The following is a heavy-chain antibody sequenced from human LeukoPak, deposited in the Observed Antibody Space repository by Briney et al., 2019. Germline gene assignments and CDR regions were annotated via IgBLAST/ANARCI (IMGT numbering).Heavy chain of an antibody. J-gene: IGHJ3*02. V-gene: IGHV4-61*02. D-gene: IGHD5-12*01. CDR2: IYTGGST. Sequence: SETLSLTCTVSGGSISSGSYYWSWIRQPAGKGLEWIGRIYTGGSTNYNPSLKSRVTIPVDTSKNQFSLKLSSVTAADTAVYYCASGEGGPTWIGHAFDIWGQGTMVTVSS. CDR1: GGSISSGSYY. CDR3: ASGEGGPTWIGHAFDI.